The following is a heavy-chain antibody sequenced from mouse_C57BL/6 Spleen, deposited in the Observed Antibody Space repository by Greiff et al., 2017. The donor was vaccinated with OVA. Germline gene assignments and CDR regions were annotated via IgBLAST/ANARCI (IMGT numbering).Heavy chain of an antibody. J-gene: IGHJ2*01. CDR1: GFTFSDYY. V-gene: IGHV5-16*01. CDR3: ARDTDYGSSYGGFDY. Sequence: DVKLVESEGGLVQPGSSMKLSCTASGFTFSDYYMAWVRQVPEKGLEWVANINYDGSSTYYLDSLKSRFIISRDNAKNILYLQMSSLKSEDTATYYCARDTDYGSSYGGFDYWGQGTTLTVSS. CDR2: INYDGSST. D-gene: IGHD1-1*01.